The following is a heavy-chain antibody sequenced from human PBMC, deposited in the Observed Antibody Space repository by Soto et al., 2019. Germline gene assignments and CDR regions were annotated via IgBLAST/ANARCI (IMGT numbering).Heavy chain of an antibody. V-gene: IGHV3-23*01. CDR2: ISGSGGST. D-gene: IGHD6-6*01. J-gene: IGHJ6*02. Sequence: APGKGLEWVSAISGSGGSTYYADSVKGRFTISRDNSKNTLYLQMNSLRAEDTAVYYCAKRVRLSIAARPTFYYYGMDVWGQGTTVTVSS. CDR3: AKRVRLSIAARPTFYYYGMDV.